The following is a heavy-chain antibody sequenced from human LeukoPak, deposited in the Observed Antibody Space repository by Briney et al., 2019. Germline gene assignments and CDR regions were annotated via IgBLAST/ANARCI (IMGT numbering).Heavy chain of an antibody. CDR3: AKDRRYDSSWYGAGDY. CDR2: ISGSCGST. CDR1: GFTFSSYD. V-gene: IGHV3-23*01. J-gene: IGHJ4*02. D-gene: IGHD6-13*01. Sequence: GGPLRLSCAASGFTFSSYDMSWVRQAPGKGLEWASAISGSCGSTYYADSVKGRFTISRNNSKTTLNLQMSSLKAEDTAVYYCAKDRRYDSSWYGAGDYWGQGTLVTVSS.